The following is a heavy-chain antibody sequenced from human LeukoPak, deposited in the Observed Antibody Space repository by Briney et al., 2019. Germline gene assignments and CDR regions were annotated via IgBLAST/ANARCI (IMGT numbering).Heavy chain of an antibody. CDR1: GGSISSSSYY. Sequence: SETLSLTCTVSGGSISSSSYYWGWTRQPPGKGLEWNGSIYYSGSTYYNPSLKSRATISVDTSKNHFSLKLSSVTTAHTAMYYCARQLGYCSSTSCYADKVDYWGQGTLVTVSS. D-gene: IGHD2-2*01. CDR3: ARQLGYCSSTSCYADKVDY. J-gene: IGHJ4*02. CDR2: IYYSGST. V-gene: IGHV4-39*01.